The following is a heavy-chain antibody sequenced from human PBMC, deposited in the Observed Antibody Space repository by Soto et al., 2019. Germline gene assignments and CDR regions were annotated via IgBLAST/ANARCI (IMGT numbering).Heavy chain of an antibody. CDR1: GFTFSSYS. Sequence: PGGSLRLSCAASGFTFSSYSMNWVRQATGKGLDWVSYISGSSSTIYYADSVTGRFTVSRDNAKNSLYLQMNSLRAEDTAVYYCARAPYTSTWYGLFGYWGQGTLVTVSS. CDR2: ISGSSSTI. CDR3: ARAPYTSTWYGLFGY. J-gene: IGHJ4*02. D-gene: IGHD6-13*01. V-gene: IGHV3-48*01.